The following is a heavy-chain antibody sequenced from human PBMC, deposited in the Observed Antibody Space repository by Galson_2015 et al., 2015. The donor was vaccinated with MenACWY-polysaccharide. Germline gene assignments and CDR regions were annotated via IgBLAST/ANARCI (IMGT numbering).Heavy chain of an antibody. CDR2: ISWSSSDI. V-gene: IGHV3-9*01. CDR3: AARVPGTTRGAFDI. CDR1: GFTFSSYA. J-gene: IGHJ3*02. Sequence: SLRLSCAASGFTFSSYAMSWVRQGPGKGLEWVSGISWSSSDIAYVGSVKGRFTISRDNAKNSLYLEMNSLKAEDTALYYCAARVPGTTRGAFDIWGQGTMVTVSS. D-gene: IGHD6-19*01.